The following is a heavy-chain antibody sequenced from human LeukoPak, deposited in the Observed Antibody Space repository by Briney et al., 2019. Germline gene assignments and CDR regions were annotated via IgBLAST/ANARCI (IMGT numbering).Heavy chain of an antibody. CDR2: IYYSGST. Sequence: SETLSLTCTVSGGSISSSSYYWGWIRQPPGKGLEWIGSIYYSGSTYYNPSLKSRVTISVDTSKNQFSLKLSSVTAADTAVYYCARGVQSNYYDSGQFDYWGQGTLVTVSS. D-gene: IGHD3-22*01. CDR3: ARGVQSNYYDSGQFDY. J-gene: IGHJ4*02. CDR1: GGSISSSSYY. V-gene: IGHV4-39*01.